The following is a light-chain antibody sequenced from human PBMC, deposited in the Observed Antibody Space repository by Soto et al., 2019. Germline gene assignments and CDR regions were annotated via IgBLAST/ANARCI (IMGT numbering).Light chain of an antibody. CDR3: SSYTNINTRACV. J-gene: IGLJ1*01. CDR1: SDDIRSYNR. V-gene: IGLV2-14*01. CDR2: EVT. Sequence: QSALTQPASVSGSPGQSITIFCTGTSDDIRSYNRVSWYQQHPGKAPKLIIYEVTDRPSGVSNRFSGSKSGNTASLTISGLQAEDEAEYYCSSYTNINTRACVFGTGTKLTVL.